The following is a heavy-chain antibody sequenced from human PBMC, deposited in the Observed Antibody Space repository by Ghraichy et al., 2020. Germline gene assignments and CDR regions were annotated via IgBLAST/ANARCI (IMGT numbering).Heavy chain of an antibody. V-gene: IGHV3-7*01. CDR3: ARDPLDDFWSETSHFDY. D-gene: IGHD3-3*01. CDR2: IKQDGSEK. J-gene: IGHJ4*02. CDR1: GFTFSSYW. Sequence: GGSLRLSCAASGFTFSSYWMSWVRQAPGKGLEWVANIKQDGSEKYYVDSVKGRFTISRDNAKNSLYLQMNSLRAEDTAVYYCARDPLDDFWSETSHFDYWGQGTLVTVSS.